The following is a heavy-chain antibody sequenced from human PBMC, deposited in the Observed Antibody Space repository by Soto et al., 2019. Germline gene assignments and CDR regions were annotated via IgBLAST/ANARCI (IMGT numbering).Heavy chain of an antibody. D-gene: IGHD6-13*01. CDR1: GGSISSSSYS. J-gene: IGHJ6*02. V-gene: IGHV4-39*01. CDR3: ASGGAAAGYYYGMDV. CDR2: IYYSGTT. Sequence: PSETLSLTCTVSGGSISSSSYSWGWIRQPPGKGLEWVGSIYYSGTTYYNPSLKSRVTISIDTSKNQFPLKLNSVTAADTAVYYCASGGAAAGYYYGMDVWGQGTTVTVSS.